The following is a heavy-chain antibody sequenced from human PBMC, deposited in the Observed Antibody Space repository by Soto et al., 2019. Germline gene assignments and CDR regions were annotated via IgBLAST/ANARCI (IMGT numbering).Heavy chain of an antibody. J-gene: IGHJ5*02. V-gene: IGHV4-59*01. CDR1: GGSISGFY. CDR2: MYHSGST. Sequence: SETLSLTCTVSGGSISGFYWSWIRQPPGKGLEWIGYMYHSGSTNYNPSLKSRVTISVDTSKNQFSLKLSSVTAADTAVYYCARVEPLVRGPRWFDPWGQGTLVTVSS. D-gene: IGHD3-10*01. CDR3: ARVEPLVRGPRWFDP.